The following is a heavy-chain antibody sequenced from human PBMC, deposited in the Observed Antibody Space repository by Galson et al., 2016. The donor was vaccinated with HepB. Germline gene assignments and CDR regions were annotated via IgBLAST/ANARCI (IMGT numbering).Heavy chain of an antibody. J-gene: IGHJ4*02. CDR2: ISGSGGNT. CDR3: AKEGYVLYIVVVPVHY. V-gene: IGHV3-23*01. Sequence: SLRLSCAVSGFSVSYQYMSWVRQAPGKGLEWVSSISGSGGNTDYADSVKGRFTISRDNSKNTLYLQMNRPRAEDTALYYCAKEGYVLYIVVVPVHYWGQGTLGTVSS. CDR1: GFSVSYQY. D-gene: IGHD2-2*01.